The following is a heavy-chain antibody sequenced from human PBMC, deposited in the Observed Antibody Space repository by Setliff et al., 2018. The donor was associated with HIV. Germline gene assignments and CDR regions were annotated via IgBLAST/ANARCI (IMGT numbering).Heavy chain of an antibody. Sequence: PSETLSLTCAVYGGSLSGYYWRWIRQPPGKGLEWIGYIYYSGSTYYNPSLKSRVTMSVDTSKNQFSLKLSSVTAADTAVYYCAREGARHYGSGRYHSWFDPWGQGTQVTVSS. J-gene: IGHJ5*02. CDR1: GGSLSGYY. CDR3: AREGARHYGSGRYHSWFDP. CDR2: IYYSGST. D-gene: IGHD3-10*01. V-gene: IGHV4-31*11.